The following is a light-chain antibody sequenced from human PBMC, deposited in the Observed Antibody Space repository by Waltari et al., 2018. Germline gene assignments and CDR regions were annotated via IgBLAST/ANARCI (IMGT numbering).Light chain of an antibody. CDR2: GAS. V-gene: IGKV4-1*01. CDR1: QSVLYSSNNRTS. J-gene: IGKJ4*01. CDR3: QQFYGTPLT. Sequence: DIVMTQSPDSLAVSLGERATINCKSSQSVLYSSNNRTSLAWYQQKPGQPPKFLIHGASTRDAGVPDRFSGSRSGTDFTLTISSLQAEDVAVYYCQQFYGTPLTFGGGTKVEIK.